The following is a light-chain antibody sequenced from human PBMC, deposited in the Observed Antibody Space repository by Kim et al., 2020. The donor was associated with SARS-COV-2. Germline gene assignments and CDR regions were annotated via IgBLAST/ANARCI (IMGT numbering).Light chain of an antibody. CDR2: WAS. CDR3: QQYCCTPLT. CDR1: QSLFYSSNNKNY. J-gene: IGKJ4*01. Sequence: DIVMTQSPDSLAVSLGERATINCKSSQSLFYSSNNKNYLAWFQQKPGHPPKLLIYWASTRESGVPDRFSGSGSETDFTLTISSLQAEDVAVYYCQQYCCTPLTFGGGTKVDIK. V-gene: IGKV4-1*01.